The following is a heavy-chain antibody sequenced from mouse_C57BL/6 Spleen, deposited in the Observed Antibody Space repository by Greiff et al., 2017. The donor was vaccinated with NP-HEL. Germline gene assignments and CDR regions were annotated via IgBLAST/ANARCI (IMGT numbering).Heavy chain of an antibody. CDR3: TREPARAPYFDY. J-gene: IGHJ2*01. CDR1: GFTFSSYA. V-gene: IGHV5-9-1*02. Sequence: LVESGEGLVKPGGSLKLSCAASGFTFSSYAMSWVRQTPEKRLEWVAYISSGGDYIYYADTVKGRFTISRDNARNTLYLQMSSLKSEDTAMYYCTREPARAPYFDYWGQGTTLTVSS. D-gene: IGHD3-3*01. CDR2: ISSGGDYI.